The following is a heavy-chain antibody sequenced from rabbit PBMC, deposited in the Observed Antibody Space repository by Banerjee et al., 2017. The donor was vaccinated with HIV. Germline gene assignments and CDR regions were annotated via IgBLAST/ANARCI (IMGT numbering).Heavy chain of an antibody. V-gene: IGHV1S45*01. D-gene: IGHD6-1*01. J-gene: IGHJ4*01. CDR2: IYGGNSEFS. CDR1: GFSFSSGYD. CDR3: ARSAGYGYAEVDYFKL. Sequence: QQQLEESGGGLVKPEGSLTLTCTASGFSFSSGYDMCWVRQAPGKGLEWIGCIYGGNSEFSYYGSWAKGRFTASKTSSTTVDLKMTSLTAADTATYFCARSAGYGYAEVDYFKLWGQGTLVTVS.